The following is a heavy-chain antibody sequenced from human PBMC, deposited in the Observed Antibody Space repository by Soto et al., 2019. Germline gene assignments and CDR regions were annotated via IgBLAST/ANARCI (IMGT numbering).Heavy chain of an antibody. J-gene: IGHJ4*02. CDR1: GFTFSSYS. CDR2: ISSSSSYI. V-gene: IGHV3-21*01. CDR3: ARDLIAVAGRFDY. Sequence: VGSLRLSCAASGFTFSSYSMNWVRQAPGKGLEWVSSISSSSSYIYYADSVKGRFTISRDNAKNSLYLQMNSLRAEDTAVYYCARDLIAVAGRFDYWGQGTLVTVSS. D-gene: IGHD6-19*01.